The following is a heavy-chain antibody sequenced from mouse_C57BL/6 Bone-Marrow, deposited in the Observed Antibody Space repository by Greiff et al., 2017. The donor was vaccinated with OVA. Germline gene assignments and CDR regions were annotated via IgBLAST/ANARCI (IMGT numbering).Heavy chain of an antibody. D-gene: IGHD1-1*01. CDR3: ARGFYDGSSHYAMDY. CDR2: IDPSDSYT. Sequence: VQLQQPGAELVKPGASVKLSCKASGYTFTSYWMQWVKQRPGQGLEWIGEIDPSDSYTNYNQKFKGKATLTVDTSSSTAYMQLSSLTSEDSAVDNCARGFYDGSSHYAMDYWGQGTSVTVSS. CDR1: GYTFTSYW. V-gene: IGHV1-50*01. J-gene: IGHJ4*01.